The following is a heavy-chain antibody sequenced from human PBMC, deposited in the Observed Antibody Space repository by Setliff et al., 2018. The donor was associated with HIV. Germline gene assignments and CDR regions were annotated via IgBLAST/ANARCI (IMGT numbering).Heavy chain of an antibody. J-gene: IGHJ4*01. CDR2: IYFSGST. Sequence: SETLSLTCHVSGGSISNGGYYWSWIRQHPGTGLERIAYIYFSGSTYYNPSLKSRVTVSLDMSKNQFPLRLSSVTAADTAVYYCAALTTGYYFDYWGQGTLVTVS. V-gene: IGHV4-31*03. CDR3: AALTTGYYFDY. D-gene: IGHD4-17*01. CDR1: GGSISNGGYY.